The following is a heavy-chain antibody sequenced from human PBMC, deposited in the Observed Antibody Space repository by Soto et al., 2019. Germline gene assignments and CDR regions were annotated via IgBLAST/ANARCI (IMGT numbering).Heavy chain of an antibody. CDR3: GLLATDYYYYGMDV. CDR2: ISAYNGNT. D-gene: IGHD3-22*01. CDR1: GYTFTSYG. Sequence: QVQLVQSGAEVKKPGASVKVSCKASGYTFTSYGISWVRQAPGQGLEWMGWISAYNGNTNYAQKLQDRVTMTTDTSTSTAYMELRSLRSDDTAVYYCGLLATDYYYYGMDVWGQGTTVTVSS. V-gene: IGHV1-18*01. J-gene: IGHJ6*02.